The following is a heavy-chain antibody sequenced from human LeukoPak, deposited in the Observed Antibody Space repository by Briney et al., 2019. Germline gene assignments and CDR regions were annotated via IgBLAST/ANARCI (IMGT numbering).Heavy chain of an antibody. D-gene: IGHD2-21*01. CDR2: IYTSGST. V-gene: IGHV4-61*02. CDR1: GVSISSGSYY. J-gene: IGHJ6*03. CDR3: ARVIASYYYYMDV. Sequence: SETLSLTCTVSGVSISSGSYYWSWIRQPAGKGLEWIGRIYTSGSTNYNPSLKSRVTISVDTSKNQFSLKLSSVTAADTAVYYRARVIASYYYYMDVWGKGTTVTVSS.